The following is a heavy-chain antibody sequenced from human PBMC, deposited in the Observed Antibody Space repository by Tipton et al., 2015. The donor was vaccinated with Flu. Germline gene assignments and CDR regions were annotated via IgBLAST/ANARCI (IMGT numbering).Heavy chain of an antibody. CDR3: AKSSWFLYYYYYMDV. V-gene: IGHV4-39*01. Sequence: TLSLTCTVSGGSISSYYWGWIRRPPGKGLEWIGSIYYSGSTYHNPSLKSRVTISVDTSKNQFSLKLSSVTAADTAVYYCAKSSWFLYYYYYMDVWGKGTTVTVSS. CDR2: IYYSGST. D-gene: IGHD6-13*01. CDR1: GGSISSYY. J-gene: IGHJ6*03.